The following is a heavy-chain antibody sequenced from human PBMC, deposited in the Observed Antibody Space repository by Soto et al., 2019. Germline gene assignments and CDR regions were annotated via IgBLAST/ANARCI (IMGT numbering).Heavy chain of an antibody. V-gene: IGHV3-30*18. J-gene: IGHJ3*01. CDR2: LSQDGRNK. CDR3: EKDSLRAGGLVPIALDAFDA. Sequence: PGWSLRLSCVVSGFSIIKDGMHWVRQAEGKGMEWVAVLSQDGRNKKYVDSVKGRSTISRDNSRNTLYLQMNFMRAEYTAVYYCEKDSLRAGGLVPIALDAFDAWGQGTMVTVSS. CDR1: GFSIIKDG. D-gene: IGHD6-19*01.